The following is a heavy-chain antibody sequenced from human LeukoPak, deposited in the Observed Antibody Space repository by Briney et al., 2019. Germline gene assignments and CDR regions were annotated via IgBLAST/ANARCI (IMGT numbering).Heavy chain of an antibody. V-gene: IGHV3-48*04. Sequence: GGSLRLSCAASGFTFSSYSMNWVRQAPGKGLEWVSYISSSSSTIYYADSVKGRFTISRDHAKKSLYLQMNSLRAEDTAVYYCARDAFRARYFDLWGRGTLVTVSS. CDR1: GFTFSSYS. J-gene: IGHJ2*01. CDR2: ISSSSSTI. CDR3: ARDAFRARYFDL. D-gene: IGHD3-10*01.